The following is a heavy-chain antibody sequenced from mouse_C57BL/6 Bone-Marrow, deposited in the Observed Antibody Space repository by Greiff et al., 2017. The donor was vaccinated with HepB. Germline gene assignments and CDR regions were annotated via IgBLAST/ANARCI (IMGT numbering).Heavy chain of an antibody. CDR3: ARDYYGSRGAY. J-gene: IGHJ2*01. D-gene: IGHD1-1*01. Sequence: EVQGVESGPELVKPGASVKMSCKASGYTFTDYNMHWVKQSHGKSLEWIGYINPNNGGTSYNQKFKGKATLTVNKSSSTAYMELRSLTSEDSAVYYCARDYYGSRGAYWGQGTTLTVSS. CDR2: INPNNGGT. V-gene: IGHV1-22*01. CDR1: GYTFTDYN.